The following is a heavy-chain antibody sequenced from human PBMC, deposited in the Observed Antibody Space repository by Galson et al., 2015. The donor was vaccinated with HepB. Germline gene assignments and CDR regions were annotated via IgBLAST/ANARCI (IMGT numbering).Heavy chain of an antibody. CDR1: GFTVSSNY. Sequence: SLRLSCAASGFTVSSNYMSWVRQAPGKGLEWVSVIYSGGSTYYADSVKGRFTISRDNSKNTLYLQMNSLRAEDTAVYYCARETGYYDILTGYYKGYFYYWGQGTLVTVSS. V-gene: IGHV3-53*01. J-gene: IGHJ4*02. CDR3: ARETGYYDILTGYYKGYFYY. CDR2: IYSGGST. D-gene: IGHD3-9*01.